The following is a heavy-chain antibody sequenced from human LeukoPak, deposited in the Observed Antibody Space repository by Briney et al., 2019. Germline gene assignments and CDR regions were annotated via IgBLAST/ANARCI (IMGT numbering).Heavy chain of an antibody. CDR3: ARQRGYCSGGSCYGMFDY. D-gene: IGHD2-15*01. CDR2: IYYSGSI. CDR1: GGSISSSNYY. Sequence: PSETLSLTCTVSGGSISSSNYYWGWIRQPPGKGLEWIGSIYYSGSIYYNPSLKSRVTISVDTSKNQFSLKLTSVTAADTAVYYCARQRGYCSGGSCYGMFDYWGQGPRSPSPQ. V-gene: IGHV4-39*01. J-gene: IGHJ4*02.